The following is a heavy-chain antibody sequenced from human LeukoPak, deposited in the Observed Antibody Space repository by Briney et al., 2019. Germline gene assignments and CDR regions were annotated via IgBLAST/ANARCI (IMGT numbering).Heavy chain of an antibody. Sequence: GASVKVSCKASGGTFSTYAINWVRQAPGQGLGWMGGILPFLGTTNYAQKFQGRVTITADESTTTAYTALNSLRSEDTAVYYCARSYHNPPHSAHLIDDVFDIWGQGTMVTVSS. V-gene: IGHV1-69*13. D-gene: IGHD2-15*01. CDR1: GGTFSTYA. CDR2: ILPFLGTT. J-gene: IGHJ3*02. CDR3: ARSYHNPPHSAHLIDDVFDI.